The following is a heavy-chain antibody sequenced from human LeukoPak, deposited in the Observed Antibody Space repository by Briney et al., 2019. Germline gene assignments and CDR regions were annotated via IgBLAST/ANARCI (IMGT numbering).Heavy chain of an antibody. CDR3: ARDRHDYSNYGGSDY. D-gene: IGHD4-11*01. J-gene: IGHJ4*02. Sequence: GASVKVSCKASGYTFTGYYMHWVRQAPGQGLEWMGWINPNSGGTTYAQKFQGRVTMTRDTSISTAYMELSRLRSDDTAVYYCARDRHDYSNYGGSDYWGQGTLVTVSS. V-gene: IGHV1-2*02. CDR2: INPNSGGT. CDR1: GYTFTGYY.